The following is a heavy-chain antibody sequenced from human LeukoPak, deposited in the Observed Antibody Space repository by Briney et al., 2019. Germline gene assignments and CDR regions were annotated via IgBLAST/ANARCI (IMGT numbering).Heavy chain of an antibody. CDR2: FNPEDGET. CDR1: GYTLTELS. Sequence: SVNVSRKVCGYTLTELSMHWVGQAPGKGLEWMGGFNPEDGETIYAQKFQGRVTMTKDTSTDTAYMELSSLRSEDTAVYYCATQVVPIDAFDIWGQGTMVTVPS. J-gene: IGHJ3*02. CDR3: ATQVVPIDAFDI. D-gene: IGHD2-15*01. V-gene: IGHV1-24*01.